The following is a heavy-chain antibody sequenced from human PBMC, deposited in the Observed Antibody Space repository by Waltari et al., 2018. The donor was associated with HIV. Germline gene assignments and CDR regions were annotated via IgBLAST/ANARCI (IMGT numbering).Heavy chain of an antibody. CDR2: IGAVDGNP. Sequence: QVQLMQSGREMRRPGASVKISCRAGGFDLTSHGITWVRQATGQGSEWVGGIGAVDGNPDLERRFKERISLTADTSTTTAFVEVRNLRVDDTATYYCVRGGGTWLQETHYYKGLDVWGQGTTVIVSS. CDR1: GFDLTSHG. J-gene: IGHJ6*02. CDR3: VRGGGTWLQETHYYKGLDV. V-gene: IGHV1-18*01. D-gene: IGHD3-10*01.